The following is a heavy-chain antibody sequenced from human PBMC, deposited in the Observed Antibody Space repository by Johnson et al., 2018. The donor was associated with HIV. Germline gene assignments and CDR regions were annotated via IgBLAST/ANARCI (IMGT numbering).Heavy chain of an antibody. V-gene: IGHV3-30*02. Sequence: QVQLLESGGGVVQPGGSLRLSCAASAFTFSSYGMHWVRQAPGKGLEWVAFIRYDGSNKYYADSVKGRFTISRDNSKNTLYLQMNSLRAEDTAVYYCARDRSMIVVVEAFDIWGQGTMVTVSS. CDR2: IRYDGSNK. CDR1: AFTFSSYG. J-gene: IGHJ3*02. CDR3: ARDRSMIVVVEAFDI. D-gene: IGHD3-22*01.